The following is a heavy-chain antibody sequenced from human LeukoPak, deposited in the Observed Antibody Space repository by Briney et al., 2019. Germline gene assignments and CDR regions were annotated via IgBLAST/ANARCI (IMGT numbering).Heavy chain of an antibody. CDR3: ARGALTTIAY. Sequence: SETLSLTCAVYGGSFSGYYWSWIRQPPGKGLEWIGEINHSGSTNYNPSLKSRVTISVDTSKNQFSLKLSSVTAADTAVYYCARGALTTIAYWGQGTLVTVSS. J-gene: IGHJ4*02. V-gene: IGHV4-34*01. CDR1: GGSFSGYY. CDR2: INHSGST. D-gene: IGHD4-17*01.